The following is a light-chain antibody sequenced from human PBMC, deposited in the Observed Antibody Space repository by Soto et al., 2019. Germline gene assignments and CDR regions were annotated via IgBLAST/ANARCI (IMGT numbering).Light chain of an antibody. Sequence: QSVLTHPPSASGSPGQSVTISCTGTGSDVGGYNYVSWYQQHPGKAPKLMIYEVSKRPSGVPDRFSGSKSGNTASLTVSGLQAEDEADYYCSSYEGSNNFGGYVFGTGTKVTVL. CDR3: SSYEGSNNFGGYV. CDR2: EVS. CDR1: GSDVGGYNY. J-gene: IGLJ1*01. V-gene: IGLV2-8*01.